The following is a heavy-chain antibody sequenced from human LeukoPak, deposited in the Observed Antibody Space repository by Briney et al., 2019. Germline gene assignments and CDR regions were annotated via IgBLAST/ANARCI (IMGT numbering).Heavy chain of an antibody. CDR2: INHSGST. V-gene: IGHV4-34*01. J-gene: IGHJ4*02. CDR1: GGSFSGYY. D-gene: IGHD3-22*01. CDR3: ARAYDSSGYYYYPTLYYFDY. Sequence: TSETLSLTCAVYGGSFSGYYWSWIRQPPGKGLEWIGEINHSGSTNYNPSLKSRVTISVDTSKNQFSLKLSSVTAADTAVYYCARAYDSSGYYYYPTLYYFDYWGQGTLVTVSS.